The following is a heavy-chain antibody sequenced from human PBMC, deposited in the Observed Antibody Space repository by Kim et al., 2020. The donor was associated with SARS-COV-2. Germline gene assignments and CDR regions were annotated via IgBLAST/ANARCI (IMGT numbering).Heavy chain of an antibody. Sequence: LKSRVTISVDTAKNQFSLKLGSVTAADTAVYYCARGRSVSSWYNYYGMDVWGQGTTVTVSS. V-gene: IGHV4-34*01. D-gene: IGHD6-13*01. CDR3: ARGRSVSSWYNYYGMDV. J-gene: IGHJ6*02.